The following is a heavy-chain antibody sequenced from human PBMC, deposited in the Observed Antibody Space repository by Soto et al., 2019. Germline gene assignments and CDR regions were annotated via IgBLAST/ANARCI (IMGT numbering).Heavy chain of an antibody. V-gene: IGHV4-4*02. Sequence: SETLSLTCAVSGGSISSSNWWSWVRQPPGKGLGWIGEIYHSGSTNYNPSLKSRVTISVDKSKNQFSLKLSSVTAADTAVYYCARAGGSYSSGWYYYYGMDVWGQGTTVTVSS. CDR3: ARAGGSYSSGWYYYYGMDV. J-gene: IGHJ6*02. D-gene: IGHD6-19*01. CDR1: GGSISSSNW. CDR2: IYHSGST.